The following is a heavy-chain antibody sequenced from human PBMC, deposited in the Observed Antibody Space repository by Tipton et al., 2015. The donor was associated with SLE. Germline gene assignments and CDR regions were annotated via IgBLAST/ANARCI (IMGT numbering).Heavy chain of an antibody. CDR1: GGSISSYY. CDR2: IYYSGST. D-gene: IGHD6-6*01. J-gene: IGHJ4*02. CDR3: ASDLGYSSSSEGY. Sequence: TLSLTCTVSGGSISSYYWSWIRQPPGKGLEWIGYIYYSGSTNYNPSLKSRVTISVDTSKNQFSLKLSSVTAADTAVYYCASDLGYSSSSEGYWGQGTLVTVSS. V-gene: IGHV4-59*12.